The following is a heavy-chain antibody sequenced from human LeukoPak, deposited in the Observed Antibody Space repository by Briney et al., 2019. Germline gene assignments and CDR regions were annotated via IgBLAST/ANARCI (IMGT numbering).Heavy chain of an antibody. Sequence: SETLSLTCTVSGGSISSYYWSWIRQPAGKGLEWIGRIYTSGSTNYNPSLKSRVTMSVDTSKNQFSLKLSSVTAANTAVYYCARGGVVVPAAILGGVNWFDPWGQGTLVTVSS. V-gene: IGHV4-4*07. J-gene: IGHJ5*02. D-gene: IGHD2-2*02. CDR2: IYTSGST. CDR1: GGSISSYY. CDR3: ARGGVVVPAAILGGVNWFDP.